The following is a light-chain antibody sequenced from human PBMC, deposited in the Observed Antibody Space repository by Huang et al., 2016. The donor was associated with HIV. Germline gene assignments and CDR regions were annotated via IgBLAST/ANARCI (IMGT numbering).Light chain of an antibody. CDR2: WAS. Sequence: DIVMTQSPDSLAVSLGVRATINCRSSRSRLFKSNNNNYVSWYQKKPGQPPQVLIYWASTRESGVPDRVIGSGSGTAFTLTINSLQAEDVAVYYCQQYFSFPYAFGQGTKLEIK. CDR3: QQYFSFPYA. V-gene: IGKV4-1*01. CDR1: RSRLFKSNNNNY. J-gene: IGKJ2*01.